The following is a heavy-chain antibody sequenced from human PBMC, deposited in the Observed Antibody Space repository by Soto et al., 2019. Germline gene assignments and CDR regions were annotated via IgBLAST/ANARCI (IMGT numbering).Heavy chain of an antibody. CDR3: ARHGSDYGDYVWGHFDY. V-gene: IGHV4-59*08. CDR1: GGSISSYY. D-gene: IGHD4-17*01. Sequence: SETLSLTCTVSGGSISSYYWSWIRQPPGKGLEWIGYIYYSGSTNYNPSLKSRVTISVDTSKNQFSLKLSSVTAADTAVYYCARHGSDYGDYVWGHFDYWGQGTLVTVSS. J-gene: IGHJ4*02. CDR2: IYYSGST.